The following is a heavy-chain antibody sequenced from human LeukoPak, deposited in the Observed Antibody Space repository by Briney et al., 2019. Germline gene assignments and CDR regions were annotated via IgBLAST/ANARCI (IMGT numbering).Heavy chain of an antibody. CDR3: ARHEELLRNFDY. CDR2: IYYSGST. J-gene: IGHJ4*02. CDR1: GGSISSSSYY. D-gene: IGHD1-26*01. Sequence: TSETLSLTCTVYGGSISSSSYYWGWIRKPAGKGMEWIGSIYYSGSTYYNPSLKSLVTISVDTSKNQFSLKLSSVTAADTAVYYCARHEELLRNFDYWGQGTLVTVSS. V-gene: IGHV4-39*01.